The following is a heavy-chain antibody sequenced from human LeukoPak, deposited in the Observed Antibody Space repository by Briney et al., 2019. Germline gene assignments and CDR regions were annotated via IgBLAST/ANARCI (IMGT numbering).Heavy chain of an antibody. CDR2: ISSISMYI. CDR1: AFTLSSYS. J-gene: IGHJ3*02. Sequence: GGPLRFSCAASAFTLSSYSMNWVRQAPGKGLAWFSSISSISMYIYYAASVKARFTISRDNATNPLNLQRNSLSAEKTPLYYCVREGIDTWGAVDTCGQRTMVTASS. CDR3: VREGIDTWGAVDT. D-gene: IGHD7-27*01. V-gene: IGHV3-21*01.